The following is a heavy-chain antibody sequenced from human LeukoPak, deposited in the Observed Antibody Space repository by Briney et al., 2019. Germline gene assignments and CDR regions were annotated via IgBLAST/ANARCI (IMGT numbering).Heavy chain of an antibody. J-gene: IGHJ3*01. V-gene: IGHV4-61*01. CDR2: AYYSGST. D-gene: IGHD3-22*01. Sequence: SETLSLTCTVSGGSVSSGSYYWSWIRQPPGKGLEWIGYAYYSGSTNYNPSLKSRVTISLDASKNQFSLKLSSVTAADTAVYYCARDNYYEGAFDVWGQGTMVTVSS. CDR1: GGSVSSGSYY. CDR3: ARDNYYEGAFDV.